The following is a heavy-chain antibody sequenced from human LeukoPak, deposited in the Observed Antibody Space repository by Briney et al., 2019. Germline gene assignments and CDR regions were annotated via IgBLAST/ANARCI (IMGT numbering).Heavy chain of an antibody. CDR3: ARPTSIYGSGPKWFDP. V-gene: IGHV5-51*01. CDR1: GYRFTSYW. Sequence: GESLKISCQAFGYRFTSYWIGWVRQMPGKGLEWMGIIYPGDSDTRYSPSFQGQVTFSVDKSINTAFLHWTSLKASDTAMYYCARPTSIYGSGPKWFDPWGQGTPVTVSS. CDR2: IYPGDSDT. D-gene: IGHD4-17*01. J-gene: IGHJ5*02.